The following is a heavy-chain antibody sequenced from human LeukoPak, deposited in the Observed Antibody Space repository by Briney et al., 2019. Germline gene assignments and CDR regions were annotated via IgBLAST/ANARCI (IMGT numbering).Heavy chain of an antibody. CDR3: AREGIAAAADY. CDR2: MKQDGSGK. Sequence: GGSLRLSCVASGFTFSSYWMSWVRQAPGKGLEGVANMKQDGSGKYYVDSVKGRFTISRDNAKTSVYLQMNSLRAEDTAMYYCAREGIAAAADYWGQGMLVTVSS. J-gene: IGHJ4*02. V-gene: IGHV3-7*01. CDR1: GFTFSSYW. D-gene: IGHD6-13*01.